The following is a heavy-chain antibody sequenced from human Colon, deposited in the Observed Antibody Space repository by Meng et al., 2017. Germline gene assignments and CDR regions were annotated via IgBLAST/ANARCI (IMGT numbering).Heavy chain of an antibody. CDR2: IHPSGST. CDR3: ARGVDWAKSGNF. Sequence: QLRQGGAELFRPSGPLSLPAAVYGGSFVDYYLTWIRQPPGKGLEWVGEIHPSGSTYYSPSLQSRVTITLDTSKNQFSLTLSSMTAADTAVYYCARGVDWAKSGNFWGQGTLVTVSS. V-gene: IGHV4-34*01. J-gene: IGHJ4*02. CDR1: GGSFVDYY. D-gene: IGHD3-9*01.